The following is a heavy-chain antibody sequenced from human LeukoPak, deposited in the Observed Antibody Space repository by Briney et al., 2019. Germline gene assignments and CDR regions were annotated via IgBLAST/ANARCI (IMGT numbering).Heavy chain of an antibody. V-gene: IGHV3-7*03. CDR3: AKVSSSVVAATVWYYGMDV. J-gene: IGHJ6*02. CDR2: IKPDGGHQ. CDR1: GLAFSDYW. Sequence: PGGSLRLSCAASGLAFSDYWMSWVRQAPGKGLEWVASIKPDGGHQNYVDSVKGRFTISRDNAKNSLYLQMNSLRAEDTAVYFCAKVSSSVVAATVWYYGMDVWGQGTTVTVSS. D-gene: IGHD2-15*01.